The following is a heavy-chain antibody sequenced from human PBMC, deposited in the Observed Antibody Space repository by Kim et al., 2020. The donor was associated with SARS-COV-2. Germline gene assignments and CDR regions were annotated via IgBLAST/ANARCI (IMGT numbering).Heavy chain of an antibody. Sequence: GGSLRLSCAASGFTFSNAWMSWVRQAPGKGLEWVGRIKSKTDGGTTDYAAPVKGRFTISRDDSKNTLYLQMNSLKTEDTAVYYCTTEEGWIQLWLRGYWGQGTLVTVSS. J-gene: IGHJ4*02. CDR2: IKSKTDGGTT. D-gene: IGHD5-18*01. CDR1: GFTFSNAW. CDR3: TTEEGWIQLWLRGY. V-gene: IGHV3-15*01.